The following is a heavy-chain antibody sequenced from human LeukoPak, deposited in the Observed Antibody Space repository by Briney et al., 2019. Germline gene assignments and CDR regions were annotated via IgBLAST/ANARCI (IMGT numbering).Heavy chain of an antibody. CDR3: AREGRIAVNWFDP. CDR2: INHSGST. Sequence: PSETLSLTCAVYGGSFSGYYWSWIRQPPGKGLEWIGEINHSGSTNYNPSLKSRVTISVDTSKNQFSLKLSSVTAADTAVYYCAREGRIAVNWFDPWGQGTLVTVSS. CDR1: GGSFSGYY. D-gene: IGHD6-19*01. J-gene: IGHJ5*02. V-gene: IGHV4-34*01.